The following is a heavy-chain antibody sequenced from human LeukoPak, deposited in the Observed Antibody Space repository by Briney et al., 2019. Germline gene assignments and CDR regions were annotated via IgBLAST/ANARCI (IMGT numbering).Heavy chain of an antibody. J-gene: IGHJ4*02. V-gene: IGHV3-30*18. CDR3: AKEGFGNYYSAYFDY. Sequence: PGRSLRLSCAASGFTFSSYGMHWVRQAPGKGLEWVAVISYEGSTSYYADSVKGRFTISRDNSKNTLYLQMNGLRAEDTAVYYCAKEGFGNYYSAYFDYWGQGTLVTVSS. D-gene: IGHD1-26*01. CDR2: ISYEGSTS. CDR1: GFTFSSYG.